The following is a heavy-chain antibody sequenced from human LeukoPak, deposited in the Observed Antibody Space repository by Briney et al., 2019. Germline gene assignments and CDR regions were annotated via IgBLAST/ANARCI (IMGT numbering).Heavy chain of an antibody. CDR3: ARGLLWLF. Sequence: GGSLRLSCEASGFTFSTYGMHWVRQAPGKGLEWVANIKQDGSEKYYVDSVKGRFTISRDNAKNSVYLQMNSLRVEDTAVYYCARGLLWLFGGQGTLVTVSS. D-gene: IGHD3-10*01. V-gene: IGHV3-7*01. CDR2: IKQDGSEK. CDR1: GFTFSTYG. J-gene: IGHJ4*02.